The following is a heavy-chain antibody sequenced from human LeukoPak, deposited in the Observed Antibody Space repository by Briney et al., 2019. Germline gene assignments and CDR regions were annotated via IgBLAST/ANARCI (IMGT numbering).Heavy chain of an antibody. D-gene: IGHD3-22*01. CDR1: GYTFTTYD. J-gene: IGHJ4*02. V-gene: IGHV1-8*01. CDR2: MNPNSGDT. Sequence: ASVKVSCKASGYTFTTYDITWVRQATGQGLEWMGWMNPNSGDTAYAQKFQGRVAMTRDTSISTAYMELSSLRSEDTAVYYCALAYYYDSSGYYLWGQGTLVTVSS. CDR3: ALAYYYDSSGYYL.